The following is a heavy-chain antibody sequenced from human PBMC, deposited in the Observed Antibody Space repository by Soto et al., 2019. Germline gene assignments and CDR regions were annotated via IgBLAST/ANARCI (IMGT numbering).Heavy chain of an antibody. CDR3: AKSALLWYCDYVCWFDP. D-gene: IGHD4-17*01. Sequence: EVQLLESGGGLVQPGGSLRLSCAASGFTFSSYAMSWVRQAPGKGLEWVSAISGSGGSAYYADSVKGRFTISRDNAKNTLYLQRNSVRAEDTGIYYCAKSALLWYCDYVCWFDPWGQGTLVTVSS. V-gene: IGHV3-23*01. CDR1: GFTFSSYA. CDR2: ISGSGGSA. J-gene: IGHJ5*02.